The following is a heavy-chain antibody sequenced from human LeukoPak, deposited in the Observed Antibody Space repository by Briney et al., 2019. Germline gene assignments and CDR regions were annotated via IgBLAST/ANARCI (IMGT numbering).Heavy chain of an antibody. CDR1: GGSIIDSGYH. D-gene: IGHD1-20*01. CDR3: ARLLAGVITAQNGDY. J-gene: IGHJ4*02. CDR2: FYYGRST. V-gene: IGHV4-39*01. Sequence: SETLSLTCTVSGGSIIDSGYHWGWIRQPPGKGLEWIGSFYYGRSTYYNPSLKSRVIISVDTSKNQFSLKLSPVTAADTAVYYCARLLAGVITAQNGDYWGQGTLVTVSS.